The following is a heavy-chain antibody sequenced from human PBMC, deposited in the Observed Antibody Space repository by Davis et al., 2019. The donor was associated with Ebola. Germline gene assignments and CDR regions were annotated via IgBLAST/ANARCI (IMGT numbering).Heavy chain of an antibody. CDR1: GFTFSDYY. CDR2: ISGRSSYT. CDR3: ARKAGYCSGATCYIDQYFDY. D-gene: IGHD2-15*01. J-gene: IGHJ4*02. Sequence: PGGSLRLSCAASGFTFSDYYMSWIRQAPGKGLEWISYISGRSSYTNYADSVKGRFTISRDNVKKSLYLQVNSLRAEDTAVYYCARKAGYCSGATCYIDQYFDYWGQGTLVTVSS. V-gene: IGHV3-11*06.